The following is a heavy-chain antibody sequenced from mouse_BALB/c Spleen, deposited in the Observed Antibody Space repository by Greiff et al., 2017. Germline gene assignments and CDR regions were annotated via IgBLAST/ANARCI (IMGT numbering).Heavy chain of an antibody. CDR2: ISNGGGST. V-gene: IGHV5-12-2*01. J-gene: IGHJ4*01. CDR3: ARRGGNSLYYAMDY. CDR1: GFTFSSYT. D-gene: IGHD2-1*01. Sequence: EVMLVESGGGLVQPGGSLKLSCAASGFTFSSYTMSWVRQTPEKRLEWVAYISNGGGSTYYPDTVKGRFTISRDNAKNTLYLQMSSLKSEDTAMYYCARRGGNSLYYAMDYWGQGTSVTVSA.